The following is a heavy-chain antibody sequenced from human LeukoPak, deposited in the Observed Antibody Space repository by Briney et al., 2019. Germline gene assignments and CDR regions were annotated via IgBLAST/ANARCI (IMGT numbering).Heavy chain of an antibody. D-gene: IGHD1-7*01. CDR3: TTGSVTGTGSGY. V-gene: IGHV3-49*04. J-gene: IGHJ4*02. CDR2: IRSKPYGGTT. Sequence: GRSLRLSCTASGFTFGDYVMSWVRQAPGKWLEWVGFIRSKPYGGTTEYAASVKGRFIISRDDSKTIAYLQMNSLKSEDTAVYYCTTGSVTGTGSGYWGQGTLVTVSS. CDR1: GFTFGDYV.